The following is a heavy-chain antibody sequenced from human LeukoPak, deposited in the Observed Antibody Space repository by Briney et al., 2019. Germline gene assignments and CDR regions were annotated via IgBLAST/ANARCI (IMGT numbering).Heavy chain of an antibody. CDR1: GYTFTGYY. CDR2: INPNSGGT. V-gene: IGHV1-2*02. CDR3: ARGYQLLYGYYYYMDV. Sequence: ASVKVSCKASGYTFTGYYMHWVRQAPGQGLEWMGWINPNSGGTNYAQKFQGRVTMTRDTSISTAYMELSRLRSDDTAVYYCARGYQLLYGYYYYMDVWGKGTTVTVSS. D-gene: IGHD2-2*02. J-gene: IGHJ6*03.